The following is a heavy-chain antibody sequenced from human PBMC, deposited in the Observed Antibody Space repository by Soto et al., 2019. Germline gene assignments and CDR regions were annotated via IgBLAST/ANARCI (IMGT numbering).Heavy chain of an antibody. CDR3: ARDKGPNYDFWSGYLFIWLDP. J-gene: IGHJ5*02. D-gene: IGHD3-3*01. CDR1: GFPFSDYY. Sequence: GGSLRLSCAASGFPFSDYYMSWIRQAPGKGLEWVSDISISGSTIYYADSVKGRFTISRDNAKNSLYLQMNSLRAEDTAVYYWARDKGPNYDFWSGYLFIWLDPWGQGNMVTVSS. CDR2: ISISGSTI. V-gene: IGHV3-11*01.